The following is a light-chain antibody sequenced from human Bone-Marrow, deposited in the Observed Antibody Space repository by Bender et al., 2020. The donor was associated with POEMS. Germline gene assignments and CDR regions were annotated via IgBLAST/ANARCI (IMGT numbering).Light chain of an antibody. Sequence: SYELTQPPSLSVSPGQTARITCFGDALPHQYAYWYQQKPGQAPVLVIYKDSERPSGIPDRFSGSISGAERYLNISSLQSEDEADYYCQTWGTGFELFGPGTRVTVL. V-gene: IGLV3-25*03. CDR3: QTWGTGFEL. CDR1: ALPHQY. CDR2: KDS. J-gene: IGLJ1*01.